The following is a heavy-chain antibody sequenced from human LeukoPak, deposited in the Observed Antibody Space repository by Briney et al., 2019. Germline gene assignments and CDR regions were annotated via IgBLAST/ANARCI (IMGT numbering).Heavy chain of an antibody. J-gene: IGHJ5*01. CDR2: IKQDGGEK. D-gene: IGHD3-22*01. CDR3: AKDDSYIRFYS. Sequence: GGSLRLSCAASEFTFSSYWRSWVRQAPGKRLEWVASIKQDGGEKYYVYSVKGRVTISRDNAKNSLYLQMTSLSAEDTAVYHCAKDDSYIRFYSWGQGTLVTVSS. CDR1: EFTFSSYW. V-gene: IGHV3-7*03.